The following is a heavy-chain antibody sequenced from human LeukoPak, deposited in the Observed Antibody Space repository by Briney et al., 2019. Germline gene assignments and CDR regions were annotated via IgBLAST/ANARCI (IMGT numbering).Heavy chain of an antibody. CDR3: ARVARAFDY. V-gene: IGHV3-7*03. J-gene: IGHJ4*02. Sequence: PGGSLRLSCAASGFTFSNYWMTWVRQAPGKGLEWVANIKQDGSKKYYVDSVKGRFTISRDNAKKSLYLQMNSLRAEDAATYYCARVARAFDYWGQGTLVTVSS. CDR1: GFTFSNYW. CDR2: IKQDGSKK.